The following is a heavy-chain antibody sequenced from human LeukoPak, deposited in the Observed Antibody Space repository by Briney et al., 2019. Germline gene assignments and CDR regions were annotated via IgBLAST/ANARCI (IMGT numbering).Heavy chain of an antibody. CDR1: GFTFTSYD. D-gene: IGHD3-10*01. CDR2: MNPDNGNT. CDR3: VRDGEGVAISVNYWFDP. V-gene: IGHV1-8*01. Sequence: ASVKVSCKASGFTFTSYDINWVRQATGQGLEWMGWMNPDNGNTGYAQKFQGRVTMTRDTSISTAYMELRSLRVEDTAVYYCVRDGEGVAISVNYWFDPWGQGTLVTVSS. J-gene: IGHJ5*02.